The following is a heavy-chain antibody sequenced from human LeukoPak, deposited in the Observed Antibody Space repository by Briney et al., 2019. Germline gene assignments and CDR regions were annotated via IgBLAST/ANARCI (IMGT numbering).Heavy chain of an antibody. V-gene: IGHV4-4*02. CDR1: GGSISSSNW. Sequence: PSETLSLTCAVSGGSISSSNWWSWVRQPPGKGLEWIGEIYHSGSTNYNPSLKSRVTISVDTSKNQFSQKLSSVTAADTAVYYCARVQVTYGMDVWGQGTTVTVSS. J-gene: IGHJ6*02. CDR3: ARVQVTYGMDV. CDR2: IYHSGST. D-gene: IGHD2-21*02.